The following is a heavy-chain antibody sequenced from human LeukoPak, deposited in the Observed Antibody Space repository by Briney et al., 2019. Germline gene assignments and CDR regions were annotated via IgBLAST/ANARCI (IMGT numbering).Heavy chain of an antibody. V-gene: IGHV3-48*01. Sequence: PGGSLRLSCAASGFTFSSYSMNWVRQAPGKGLEWVSYISSSSSTIYYADSVKGRFTISRDNSKNTVYLQMGSLRAEDMAVYYCAGTQQWLATGGWYWFDPWGQGTLVTVSS. CDR3: AGTQQWLATGGWYWFDP. D-gene: IGHD6-19*01. CDR1: GFTFSSYS. CDR2: ISSSSSTI. J-gene: IGHJ5*02.